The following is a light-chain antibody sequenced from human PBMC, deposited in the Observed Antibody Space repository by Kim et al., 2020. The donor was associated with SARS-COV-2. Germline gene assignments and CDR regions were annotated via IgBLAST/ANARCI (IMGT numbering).Light chain of an antibody. CDR2: GKN. V-gene: IGLV3-19*01. CDR1: SLRSYY. J-gene: IGLJ2*01. CDR3: NSRDSNDNVV. Sequence: SSELTQDPAVSVALGQTVRITCQGDSLRSYYATWYQQKPGQAPILVIYGKNNRPSGIPDRFSDSSSGNTASLTITGTQAGDEADYYCNSRDSNDNVVFGGGTKVTVL.